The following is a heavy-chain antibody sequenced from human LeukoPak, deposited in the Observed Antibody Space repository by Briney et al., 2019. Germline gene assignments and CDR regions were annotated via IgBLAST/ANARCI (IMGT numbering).Heavy chain of an antibody. D-gene: IGHD3-10*01. CDR3: MNPNHYGSGR. J-gene: IGHJ4*02. CDR2: ISQNGDNT. Sequence: GGSLRLSCSVSGFSFSSYVLHWVRQAPGKGLESVSGISQNGDNTYYADSVKGRFTISKDNSENTLYLQMNSLRPEDTAVYYCMNPNHYGSGRWGQGTLVTVSS. CDR1: GFSFSSYV. V-gene: IGHV3-64D*06.